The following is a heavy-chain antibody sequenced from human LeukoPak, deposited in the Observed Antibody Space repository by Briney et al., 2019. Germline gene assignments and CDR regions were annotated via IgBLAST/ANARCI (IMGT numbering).Heavy chain of an antibody. CDR2: IHYSGST. D-gene: IGHD1-26*01. CDR1: GGSISTYY. CDR3: ASGPRSGSYDF. J-gene: IGHJ4*02. V-gene: IGHV4-59*01. Sequence: SETLSLTCTFSGGSISTYYWTWIRQPPGKRLEWIGYIHYSGSTNYNSSLKNRVTISIDTSKNQFSLKLSSMTAADTAVYYCASGPRSGSYDFWGQGALVIVSS.